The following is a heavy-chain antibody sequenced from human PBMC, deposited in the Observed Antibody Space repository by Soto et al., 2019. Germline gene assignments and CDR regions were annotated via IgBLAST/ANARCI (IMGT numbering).Heavy chain of an antibody. CDR2: IKRNTDGGTT. D-gene: IGHD4-17*01. V-gene: IGHV3-15*01. J-gene: IGHJ4*02. CDR3: TTGMTTVTAGFDY. CDR1: GFTFSNAW. Sequence: EVQLVESGGGLVKPGGSHRLSCAASGFTFSNAWMSWVRQAPGKGLEWVGRIKRNTDGGTTDYAAPVQVRFTISRDDSKNTLYLQMDSLKTEDTAVYYCTTGMTTVTAGFDYWGQGTLVTVSS.